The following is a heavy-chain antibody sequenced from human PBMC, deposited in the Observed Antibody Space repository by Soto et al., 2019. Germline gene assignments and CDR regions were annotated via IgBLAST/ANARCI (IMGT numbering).Heavy chain of an antibody. J-gene: IGHJ4*02. Sequence: GGSLRLSCAASGFTFSSYGMDWVRQAPGKGLEWVSVISERGDTSYHADSVKGRFTISRDNSRGTLYLQMNSLSAEDTATYYCAKSRGAGFYRGSYSFDYWGQGTLVTVSS. V-gene: IGHV3-23*01. CDR2: ISERGDTS. CDR3: AKSRGAGFYRGSYSFDY. D-gene: IGHD1-26*01. CDR1: GFTFSSYG.